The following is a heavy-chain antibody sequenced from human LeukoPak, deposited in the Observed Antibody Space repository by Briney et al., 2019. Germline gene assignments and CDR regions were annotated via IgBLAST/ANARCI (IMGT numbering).Heavy chain of an antibody. D-gene: IGHD1-1*01. Sequence: SVKVSCKASGGSFTNFAISWVRQAHGQGFEWLGGIFGTVTYAPNFQGRVSFTTDESTSTAYMELSGLTSEDTAVYYFVAQLVDAPPTFDYWGQGTLVTVSS. V-gene: IGHV1-69*05. CDR1: GGSFTNFA. J-gene: IGHJ4*02. CDR2: IFGTV. CDR3: VAQLVDAPPTFDY.